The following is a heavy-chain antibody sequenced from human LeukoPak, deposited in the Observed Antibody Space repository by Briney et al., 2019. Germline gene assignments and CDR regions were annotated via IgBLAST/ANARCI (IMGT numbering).Heavy chain of an antibody. CDR2: ISTGTYI. Sequence: KPGGSLRLSCAASGFTFSSYSMNWVRQAPGKGLEWISHISTGTYIAYTDSVKGRFTISRDNAKNSLYLQMNSLRAEDTAVYYCTREQDREAAATVVGDYWGQGTLVTVSS. J-gene: IGHJ4*02. CDR3: TREQDREAAATVVGDY. CDR1: GFTFSSYS. V-gene: IGHV3-21*05. D-gene: IGHD4-23*01.